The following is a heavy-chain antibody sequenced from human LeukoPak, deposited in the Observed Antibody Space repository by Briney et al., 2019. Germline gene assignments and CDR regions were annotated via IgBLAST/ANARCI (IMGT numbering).Heavy chain of an antibody. D-gene: IGHD2-2*02. CDR2: IYYSGST. CDR1: GGSISSSSYY. Sequence: SETLSLTCTVSGGSISSSSYYWGWIHQPPGKGLEWIGSIYYSGSTYYNPSLKSRVTISVDTSKNQFSLKLSSVTAADTAVYYCARCSLYCSSTSCYSYYYYYMDVWGKGTTVTVSS. CDR3: ARCSLYCSSTSCYSYYYYYMDV. V-gene: IGHV4-39*01. J-gene: IGHJ6*03.